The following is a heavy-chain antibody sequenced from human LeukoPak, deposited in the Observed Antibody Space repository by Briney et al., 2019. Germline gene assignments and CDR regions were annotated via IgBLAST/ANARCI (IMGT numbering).Heavy chain of an antibody. CDR2: ISGRGGST. Sequence: PGGSLRLSCATSGFTFSSFAMSWVRQAPGKGLECVSTISGRGGSTYYADSVKGRFSISRDNSKSTLYLQVTSLRADDTAVYFCARSYSGSYRDAFDIWGQGTMVTVSS. CDR3: ARSYSGSYRDAFDI. V-gene: IGHV3-23*01. J-gene: IGHJ3*02. CDR1: GFTFSSFA. D-gene: IGHD1-26*01.